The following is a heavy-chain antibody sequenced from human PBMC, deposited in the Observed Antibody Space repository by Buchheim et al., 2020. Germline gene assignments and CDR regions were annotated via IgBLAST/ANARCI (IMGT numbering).Heavy chain of an antibody. V-gene: IGHV3-7*01. CDR2: IKEVGNEK. Sequence: EVQLVESGGGLVQPGGSLRLSCAASGFTFSKYWMIWVRQAPGKGLEWVASIKEVGNEKYYVDSVKGRFTISRENPKNSLSLQMNSLRADDTALYYCARGGASSSRDHWGQGTL. CDR1: GFTFSKYW. D-gene: IGHD6-6*01. J-gene: IGHJ4*02. CDR3: ARGGASSSRDH.